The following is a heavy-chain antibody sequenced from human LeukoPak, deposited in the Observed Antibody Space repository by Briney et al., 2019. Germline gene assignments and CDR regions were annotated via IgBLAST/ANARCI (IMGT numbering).Heavy chain of an antibody. CDR3: ARAGIGVVGYFDY. CDR1: GFAVSSNF. CDR2: IRGSGGGT. Sequence: GGSLRLSCAASGFAVSSNFMRWVRQAPERGLEWVSAIRGSGGGTYYADSVKGRFTISRDNSKNTLYLQMNSLRDEDTALYYCARAGIGVVGYFDYWGQGTLVTVSS. J-gene: IGHJ4*02. V-gene: IGHV3-23*01. D-gene: IGHD6-19*01.